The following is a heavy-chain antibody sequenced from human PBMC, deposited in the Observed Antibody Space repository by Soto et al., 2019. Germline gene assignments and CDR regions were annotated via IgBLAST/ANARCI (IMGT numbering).Heavy chain of an antibody. D-gene: IGHD5-12*01. V-gene: IGHV3-33*06. CDR2: IWYDGSNK. CDR1: GFTFRSYG. Sequence: SXRLACAASGFTFRSYGMHWVRQAPGKGLEWVAVIWYDGSNKYYADSVKGRFTISRDNSKNTLYLQMNSLRAEGTAVYYCAKPRGYSGYDFGYWGQGTLVTVYS. CDR3: AKPRGYSGYDFGY. J-gene: IGHJ4*02.